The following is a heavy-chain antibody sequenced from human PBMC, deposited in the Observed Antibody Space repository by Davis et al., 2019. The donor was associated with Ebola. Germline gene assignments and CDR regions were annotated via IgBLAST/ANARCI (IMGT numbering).Heavy chain of an antibody. CDR1: GYTFTSYG. J-gene: IGHJ4*02. CDR3: ARTTGYSSGWYPYVGIIDY. V-gene: IGHV1-18*01. D-gene: IGHD6-19*01. CDR2: ISAYNGNT. Sequence: AASVKVSCKASGYTFTSYGISWVRQAPGQGLEWMGWISAYNGNTNYTQKLQGRVTMTTDTSTSTAYMELRSLRSDDTAVYYCARTTGYSSGWYPYVGIIDYWGQGTLVTVSS.